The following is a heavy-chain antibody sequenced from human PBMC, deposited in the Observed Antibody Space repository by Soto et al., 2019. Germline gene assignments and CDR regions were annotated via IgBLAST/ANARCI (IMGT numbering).Heavy chain of an antibody. CDR2: MYYSGCT. CDR1: GGSISSGGYY. Sequence: QVQLQESGPGLVKPSQTLSLTCPFSGGSISSGGYYWSGIRQPPGKDLGWIGYMYYSGCTYYNTSLKSRVTISVDTSKDQFSLKLSSVTAADTAVYYCARVVQQWLARRFDYWGQGPLVTVSS. CDR3: ARVVQQWLARRFDY. D-gene: IGHD6-19*01. V-gene: IGHV4-31*03. J-gene: IGHJ4*02.